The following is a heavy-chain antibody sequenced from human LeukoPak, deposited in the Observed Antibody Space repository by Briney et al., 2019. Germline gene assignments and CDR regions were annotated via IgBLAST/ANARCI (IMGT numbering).Heavy chain of an antibody. CDR1: GFTFRSYW. D-gene: IGHD5-12*01. J-gene: IGHJ4*02. CDR3: ARDVRRRGGYVALDS. V-gene: IGHV3-74*03. CDR2: INGDGSTT. Sequence: GGSLRLSCAASGFTFRSYWMYWVRQAPGKGLVWVSHINGDGSTTTYADSGKGRFTISRDNAKNTLSLQMNSLRAEDTAVYYCARDVRRRGGYVALDSWGQGTLVTVSS.